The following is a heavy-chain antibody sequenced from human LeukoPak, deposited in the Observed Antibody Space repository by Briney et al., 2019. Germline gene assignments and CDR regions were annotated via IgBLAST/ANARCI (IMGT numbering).Heavy chain of an antibody. D-gene: IGHD3-10*01. CDR2: IYTDGTT. CDR3: ARNFFGSGSFYFEPSYYFDY. Sequence: PGGSLRLSCAASGYTVSTNYMSWVRQAPGKGLEWVSIIYTDGTTKYADSVKGRLTMSRDNSKNTLFLQMNSLRAEDTAVYYCARNFFGSGSFYFEPSYYFDYWGQGTPVTVSS. J-gene: IGHJ4*02. CDR1: GYTVSTNY. V-gene: IGHV3-53*01.